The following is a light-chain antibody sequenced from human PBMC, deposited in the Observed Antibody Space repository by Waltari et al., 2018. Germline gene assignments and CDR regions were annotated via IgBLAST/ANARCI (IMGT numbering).Light chain of an antibody. CDR2: GQN. V-gene: IGLV3-19*01. CDR3: SSRDSGAHRHV. Sequence: ELTQDPAVSVALGQTVRITCQGDSLRSYYATWYQQKAGQAPILVIYGQNNRPSGIPDRFSGSYSGRTASLTITGAQAEDEADYYCSSRDSGAHRHVFGTGTKVTVL. J-gene: IGLJ1*01. CDR1: SLRSYY.